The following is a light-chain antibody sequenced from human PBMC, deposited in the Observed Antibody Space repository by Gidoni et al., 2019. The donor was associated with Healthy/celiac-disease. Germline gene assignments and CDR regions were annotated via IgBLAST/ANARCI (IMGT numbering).Light chain of an antibody. CDR2: DAS. CDR1: QDISNY. Sequence: DIQMTQSPSSLSASVGDRVTITCQASQDISNYLNWYQQKPGKAPKLLIYDASNLETGVPSRFSGSRSGTDYTFTISSLQPEDIATYYCRQYDNLPPTFGPGTKVDIK. V-gene: IGKV1-33*01. CDR3: RQYDNLPPT. J-gene: IGKJ3*01.